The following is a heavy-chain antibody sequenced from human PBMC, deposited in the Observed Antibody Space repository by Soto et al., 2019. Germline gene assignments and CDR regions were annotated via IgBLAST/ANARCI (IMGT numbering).Heavy chain of an antibody. CDR2: ISGSGVST. CDR1: GFTFSSYG. V-gene: IGHV3-23*01. J-gene: IGHJ3*02. D-gene: IGHD2-2*01. CDR3: AKFYCISTMCQASVAKSTGGFEI. Sequence: EPQLLESGGGLGHPGGSLRLSCAASGFTFSSYGMSWLRQAPGKGLEWVAAISGSGVSTYYADSVRGRSTISRDHSKKTVDLQMNSLRAEDTAVYYCAKFYCISTMCQASVAKSTGGFEIWGQRTLVTVSS.